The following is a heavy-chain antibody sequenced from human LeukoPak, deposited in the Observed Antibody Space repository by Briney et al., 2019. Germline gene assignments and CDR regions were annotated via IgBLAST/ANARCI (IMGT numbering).Heavy chain of an antibody. CDR1: GDFLSSNSYY. Sequence: SETLSLTCIVSGDFLSSNSYYWGWIRQPPGKGLEWIGSIDYSGSSQSNPSLKSRVTISVDTSNNQFSLNLRSVTAADTAVYHCARHLGSSWYFSFDPWGQGTLVTVSS. V-gene: IGHV4-39*01. CDR3: ARHLGSSWYFSFDP. J-gene: IGHJ5*02. D-gene: IGHD6-13*01. CDR2: IDYSGSS.